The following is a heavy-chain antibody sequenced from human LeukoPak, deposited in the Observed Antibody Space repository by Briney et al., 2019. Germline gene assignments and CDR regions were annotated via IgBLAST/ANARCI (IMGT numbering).Heavy chain of an antibody. CDR2: IIPIFGTA. CDR3: ARVSNGVCCDSFDY. CDR1: GGTCSSYA. Sequence: SVKVSCKASGGTCSSYAISWVRQAPGQGLEWMGGIIPIFGTANYAQKFQGRVTITADESTSTAYMELSSLRSEDTAVYYCARVSNGVCCDSFDYWGQGTLVTVSS. V-gene: IGHV1-69*01. D-gene: IGHD2-8*01. J-gene: IGHJ4*02.